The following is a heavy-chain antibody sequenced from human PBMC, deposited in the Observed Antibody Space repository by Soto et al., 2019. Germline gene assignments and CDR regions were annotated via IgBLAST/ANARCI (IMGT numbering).Heavy chain of an antibody. V-gene: IGHV1-24*01. D-gene: IGHD6-19*01. CDR2: FDPEDGET. CDR3: ATWGYSSGWSRFDY. J-gene: IGHJ4*02. CDR1: GYTLTELS. Sequence: GASVKVSFKVSGYTLTELSMHWLRQAPGKGLEWMGGFDPEDGETIYAQKFQGRVTMTEDTSTDTAYMELSSLRSEDTAVYYCATWGYSSGWSRFDYWGQGTLVTVSS.